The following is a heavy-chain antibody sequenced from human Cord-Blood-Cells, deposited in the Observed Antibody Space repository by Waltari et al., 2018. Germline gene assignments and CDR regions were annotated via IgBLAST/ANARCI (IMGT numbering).Heavy chain of an antibody. Sequence: EVQLVESGGGLIQPGGSLRLSGAASGFTVSSNYMSWVRQAPGKGLEGVSVIYSGGSKYYADSVKGRFTISRDNSKNTLYLQMNSLRAEDTAVYYCARERVPNWFDPWGQGTLVTVSS. J-gene: IGHJ5*02. V-gene: IGHV3-53*01. CDR1: GFTVSSNY. CDR2: IYSGGSK. CDR3: ARERVPNWFDP.